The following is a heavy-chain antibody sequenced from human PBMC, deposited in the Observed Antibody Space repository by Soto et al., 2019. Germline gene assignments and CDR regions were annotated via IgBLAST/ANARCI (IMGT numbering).Heavy chain of an antibody. CDR2: IDSRSSPT. Sequence: GGSLRLSCVASGFRFSSYIMNWVRQAPGKGLEWLSYIDSRSSPTYYADSVKGRFTISRDNAKNSVFLELNSLISEDTAVYSCARPQDYDDCLDSWRQGTLDPVSS. J-gene: IGHJ4*02. D-gene: IGHD3-22*01. CDR3: ARPQDYDDCLDS. V-gene: IGHV3-48*01. CDR1: GFRFSSYI.